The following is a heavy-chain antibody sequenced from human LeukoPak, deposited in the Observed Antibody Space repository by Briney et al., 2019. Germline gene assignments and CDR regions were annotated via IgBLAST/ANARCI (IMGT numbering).Heavy chain of an antibody. V-gene: IGHV1-18*01. J-gene: IGHJ6*03. CDR1: GYTFTSYG. CDR2: ISAYNGNT. D-gene: IGHD3-3*01. CDR3: ARVPRITIFGVVIQENYYYMDV. Sequence: ASVKVSCKASGYTFTSYGISWVRQAPGQGLEWMGWISAYNGNTNYAQKLQGRVTMTTDTSTSTAYMELRSLRSDDTAVYYCARVPRITIFGVVIQENYYYMDVWGKGTTVTVSS.